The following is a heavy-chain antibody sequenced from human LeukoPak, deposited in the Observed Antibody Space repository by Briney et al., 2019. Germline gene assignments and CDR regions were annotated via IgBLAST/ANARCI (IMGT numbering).Heavy chain of an antibody. CDR2: IIPIFGTA. V-gene: IGHV1-69*13. D-gene: IGHD2-2*01. CDR1: GGTFSSYA. CDR3: ARLVAEDIVVVPAARAGGYFDY. J-gene: IGHJ4*02. Sequence: ASVKVSCKASGGTFSSYAISWVRQAPGQGLEWMGGIIPIFGTANYAQKFQGRVTITADESTSTAYMELSSLRSEDTAVYYCARLVAEDIVVVPAARAGGYFDYWGQGTLVTVSS.